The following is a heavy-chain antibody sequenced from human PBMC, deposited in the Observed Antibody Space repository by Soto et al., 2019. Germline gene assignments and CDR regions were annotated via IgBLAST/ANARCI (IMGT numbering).Heavy chain of an antibody. J-gene: IGHJ5*02. CDR1: GGSFSGYY. D-gene: IGHD2-15*01. CDR2: INHSGST. CDR3: ARCALPEGINWFDP. V-gene: IGHV4-34*01. Sequence: SETLSLTCAVYGGSFSGYYWSWIRQPPGKGLEWIGEINHSGSTNYNPSLKSRVTISVDTSKNQFSLKLSSVTAADTAVYYCARCALPEGINWFDPWGQGTLVTVSS.